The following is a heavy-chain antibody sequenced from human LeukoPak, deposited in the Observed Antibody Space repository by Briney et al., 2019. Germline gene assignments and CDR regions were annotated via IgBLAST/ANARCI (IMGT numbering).Heavy chain of an antibody. V-gene: IGHV3-23*01. D-gene: IGHD1-26*01. CDR3: ARPAQWEFHAFDI. J-gene: IGHJ3*02. CDR2: IGGISGSA. Sequence: GGSLRLSCAASGFTFNNYAMTWVRQAPGKGLEWGSSIGGISGSAYYPDSVKGRFTISRDNSKNTLYLKMNSLRAEGTAVYYCARPAQWEFHAFDIWGRGTMVTVSS. CDR1: GFTFNNYA.